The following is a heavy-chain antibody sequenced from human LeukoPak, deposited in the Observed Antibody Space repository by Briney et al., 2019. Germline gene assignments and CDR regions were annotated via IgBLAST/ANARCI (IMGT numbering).Heavy chain of an antibody. Sequence: PGGSLRLSCVASGFTFSSYSMNWVRQAPGKGLEWVSSISSSSSYIYYADSVKGRFTISRDNAKNSLYLQMNSLRAEDTAVYYCARETQWYSGYGAQVDYWGQGTLVTVSS. D-gene: IGHD5-12*01. CDR2: ISSSSSYI. CDR1: GFTFSSYS. V-gene: IGHV3-21*01. J-gene: IGHJ4*02. CDR3: ARETQWYSGYGAQVDY.